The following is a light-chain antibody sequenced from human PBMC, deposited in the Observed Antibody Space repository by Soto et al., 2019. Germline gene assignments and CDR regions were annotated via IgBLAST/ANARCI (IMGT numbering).Light chain of an antibody. CDR2: AAS. J-gene: IGKJ4*01. CDR1: QTISSR. Sequence: DIQMTQSPSSLSASVGDSVTISCRASQTISSRLSWYQQEPGKAPRLLIYAASNLETGVPSRFSGSGSGTDFTFTISSLQPEDIATYYCQQYDNLPLTFGGGTKVEIK. V-gene: IGKV1-33*01. CDR3: QQYDNLPLT.